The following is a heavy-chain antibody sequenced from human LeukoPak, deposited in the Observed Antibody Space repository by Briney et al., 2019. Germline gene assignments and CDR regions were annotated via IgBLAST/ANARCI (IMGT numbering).Heavy chain of an antibody. CDR2: ISAYNGNT. J-gene: IGHJ4*02. CDR1: FTXXX. D-gene: IGHD4-17*01. Sequence: FTXXXISWVRQAPGQGLEWMGWISAYNGNTNYAQKLQGRVTMTTDTSTSTAYMELRSLRSDDTAVYYCARDPAVTRPFDYWGQGTLVTVSS. CDR3: ARDPAVTRPFDY. V-gene: IGHV1-18*01.